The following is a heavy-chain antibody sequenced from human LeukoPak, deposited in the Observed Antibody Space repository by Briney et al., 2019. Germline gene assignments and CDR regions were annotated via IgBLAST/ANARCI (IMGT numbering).Heavy chain of an antibody. Sequence: PGGSLRLSCAASGFTFSSYAMSWVRQAPGEGLEWVSGISGSGGSTYHADSVKGRFTISRDNSKDTLFLQMNSLRAEDTAVYYCAKHEPGGVIVPFDFWGQGTLVTVSS. CDR2: ISGSGGST. CDR3: AKHEPGGVIVPFDF. V-gene: IGHV3-23*01. J-gene: IGHJ4*02. CDR1: GFTFSSYA. D-gene: IGHD3-16*02.